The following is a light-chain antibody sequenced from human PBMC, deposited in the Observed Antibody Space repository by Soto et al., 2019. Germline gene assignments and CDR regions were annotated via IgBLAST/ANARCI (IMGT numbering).Light chain of an antibody. CDR2: AAS. Sequence: DIPMTQSPSSLSASVGDIVTITCRASQSISSYLNWYQQKPGKAPKVLSYAASSLQSGVPSRFRGSRYGTDFTLTISSLQPEDFATYYCQQSYSTPLAFGPGTKVDIK. J-gene: IGKJ3*01. CDR1: QSISSY. V-gene: IGKV1-39*01. CDR3: QQSYSTPLA.